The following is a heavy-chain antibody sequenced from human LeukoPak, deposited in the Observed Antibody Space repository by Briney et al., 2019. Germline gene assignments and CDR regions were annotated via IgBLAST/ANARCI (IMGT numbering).Heavy chain of an antibody. J-gene: IGHJ3*02. D-gene: IGHD1-7*01. CDR2: ISGSGGST. CDR1: GFTFGTYN. CDR3: AKDPRTGTTFSATAAFDI. Sequence: GGSLRLSCAASGFTFGTYNMTWVRQAPGKRLEWVSAISGSGGSTYYADSVKGRFTISRDNSKNTLYLQMNSLRAEDTAVYYCAKDPRTGTTFSATAAFDIWGQGTMVTVSS. V-gene: IGHV3-23*01.